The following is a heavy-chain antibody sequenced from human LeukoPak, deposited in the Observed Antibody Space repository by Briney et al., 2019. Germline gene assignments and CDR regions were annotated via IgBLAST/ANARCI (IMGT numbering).Heavy chain of an antibody. J-gene: IGHJ4*02. D-gene: IGHD3-10*01. CDR2: IYYSGST. Sequence: SETLSLTCTVSGGSISSSSYYWGWIRQPPGKGPEWIGSIYYSGSTYYNPSLKSRVTISVDKSKNQFSLKLNSVTAADTAVYYCARLLGNYGSGSLDYWGQGTLVTVSS. V-gene: IGHV4-39*01. CDR1: GGSISSSSYY. CDR3: ARLLGNYGSGSLDY.